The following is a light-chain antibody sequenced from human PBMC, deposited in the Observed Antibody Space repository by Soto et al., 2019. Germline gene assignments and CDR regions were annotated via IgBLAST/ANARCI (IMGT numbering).Light chain of an antibody. V-gene: IGKV1-39*01. J-gene: IGKJ1*01. Sequence: DIQMTQSPSPLSASVGDRVTITCRASQSISSYLNWYQQKPGKAPKLLIYAASSLQSGVPSRFSGSGSGTDFTLTISSLQPEDFATYYCQQSCSTPTFGQGTKVEIK. CDR2: AAS. CDR1: QSISSY. CDR3: QQSCSTPT.